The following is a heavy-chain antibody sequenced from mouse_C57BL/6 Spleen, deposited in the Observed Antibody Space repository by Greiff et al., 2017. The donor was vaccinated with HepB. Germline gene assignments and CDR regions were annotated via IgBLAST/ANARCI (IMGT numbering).Heavy chain of an antibody. CDR1: GYAFSSSW. V-gene: IGHV1-82*01. J-gene: IGHJ2*01. CDR2: IYPGDGDT. D-gene: IGHD1-1*01. CDR3: AFYGSSYYFDY. Sequence: QVHVKQSGPELVKPGASVKISCKASGYAFSSSWMNWVKQRPGKGLEWIGRIYPGDGDTNYNGKFKGKATLTADKSSSTAYMQLSSLTSEDSAVYFCAFYGSSYYFDYWGQGTTLTVSS.